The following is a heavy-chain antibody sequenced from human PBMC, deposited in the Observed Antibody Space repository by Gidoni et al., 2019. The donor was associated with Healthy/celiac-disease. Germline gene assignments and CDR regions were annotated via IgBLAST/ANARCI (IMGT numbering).Heavy chain of an antibody. CDR2: IWYDGSNK. V-gene: IGHV3-33*01. J-gene: IGHJ6*03. CDR3: ARASSTSPYYYYMDV. D-gene: IGHD2-2*01. Sequence: QVQLVESGGGVVQPGRSLRLSCAASGFTFSIYGMHWVRQAPGKGLEWVAVIWYDGSNKYYGDSVKGRFTISRDNSKNTLYLQMNSLRAEDTAVYYCARASSTSPYYYYMDVWGRGTTVTVSS. CDR1: GFTFSIYG.